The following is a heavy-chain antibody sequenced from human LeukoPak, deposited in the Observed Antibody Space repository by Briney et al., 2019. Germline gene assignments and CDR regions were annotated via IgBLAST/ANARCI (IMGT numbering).Heavy chain of an antibody. J-gene: IGHJ6*02. CDR3: AKDIEGGVFRRAPLSYYYCGMDV. Sequence: GGSLSLSCAASGFTFNDYVIHWVRQAPGKGLEWVASISWNRGRKGYADSVQGRFTISRDNAKNSLYLQMNSLRAEDTALCYCAKDIEGGVFRRAPLSYYYCGMDVWGQGTTVTVSS. D-gene: IGHD3-10*01. V-gene: IGHV3-9*01. CDR1: GFTFNDYV. CDR2: ISWNRGRK.